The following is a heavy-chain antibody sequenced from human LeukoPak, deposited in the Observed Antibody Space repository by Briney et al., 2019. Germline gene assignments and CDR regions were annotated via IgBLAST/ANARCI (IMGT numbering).Heavy chain of an antibody. D-gene: IGHD2-15*01. J-gene: IGHJ5*02. V-gene: IGHV3-74*01. Sequence: PGGSLRLSCAASGFTFSSYWMHWVRQAPGKGLVWVSRINSDGSSTSYADSVKGRFTISRDNAKNTLYLRMNSLRAEDTAVYYCARDREAYCSGGSCYSRNWFDPWGQGTLVTVSS. CDR2: INSDGSST. CDR3: ARDREAYCSGGSCYSRNWFDP. CDR1: GFTFSSYW.